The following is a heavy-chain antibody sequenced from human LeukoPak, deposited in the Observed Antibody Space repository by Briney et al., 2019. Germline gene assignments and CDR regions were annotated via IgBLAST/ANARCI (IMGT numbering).Heavy chain of an antibody. CDR2: ISYGGST. D-gene: IGHD6-13*01. V-gene: IGHV4-59*12. CDR3: ARDRQQLVRGDYFDY. J-gene: IGHJ4*02. CDR1: GGSISSYY. Sequence: SETLSLTCTVSGGSISSYYWSWIRQPPGKGLEWIGYISYGGSTNYNPSLKSRVTMSVDTSKNQFSLKLSSVTAADTAVYYCARDRQQLVRGDYFDYWGQGTLVTVSS.